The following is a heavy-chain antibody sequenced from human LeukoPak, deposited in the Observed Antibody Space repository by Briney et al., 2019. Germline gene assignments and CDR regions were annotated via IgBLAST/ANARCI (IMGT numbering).Heavy chain of an antibody. CDR3: ARYSGYDWGKYYFDY. V-gene: IGHV4-30-4*01. CDR1: GGSISSGDYY. J-gene: IGHJ4*02. Sequence: PSENLSLTCTVSGGSISSGDYYWSWIRQPPGKGLEWIGYIYYSGSTYYNPSLKSRVTISVDTSKNQFSLKLSSVTAADTAVYYCARYSGYDWGKYYFDYWGQGTLVTVSS. D-gene: IGHD5-12*01. CDR2: IYYSGST.